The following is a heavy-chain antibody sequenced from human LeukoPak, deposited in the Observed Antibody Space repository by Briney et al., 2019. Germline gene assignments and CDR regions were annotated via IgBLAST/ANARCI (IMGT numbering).Heavy chain of an antibody. V-gene: IGHV4-39*07. J-gene: IGHJ4*02. Sequence: PSETLSLTCSVSGGSISNYNYFWGWVRQSPGKGLEWIGTMSQSGSAYYNPSLKSRLTISVDTSKNQFSLKLRSVTAADTADYYCARERHASDWRPLDSWGQGTLVTVSS. CDR3: ARERHASDWRPLDS. CDR2: MSQSGSA. CDR1: GGSISNYNYF. D-gene: IGHD2-2*01.